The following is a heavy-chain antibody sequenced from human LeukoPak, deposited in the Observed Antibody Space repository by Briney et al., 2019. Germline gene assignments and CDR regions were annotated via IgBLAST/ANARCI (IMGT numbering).Heavy chain of an antibody. CDR1: GGSISSYY. Sequence: SETLSLTCTVSGGSISSYYWSWVRQPAGKGLEWVGRIYTSGSTNYNPSLKSRVTISVDTSKNQFSLKLSSVTAADTAVYYCAILGGGYGDYSLSYAFDIWGQGTMVTVSS. V-gene: IGHV4-4*07. J-gene: IGHJ3*02. D-gene: IGHD4-17*01. CDR3: AILGGGYGDYSLSYAFDI. CDR2: IYTSGST.